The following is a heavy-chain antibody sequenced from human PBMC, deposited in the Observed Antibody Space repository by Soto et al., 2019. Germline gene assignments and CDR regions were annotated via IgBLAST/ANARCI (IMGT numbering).Heavy chain of an antibody. CDR3: APRVVGDEHLNKFEH. CDR1: GFSLTSTGVA. CDR2: IYWDDDE. Sequence: QITLKESGPTLVKPTQTLTLTCTFSGFSLTSTGVAVGWVRQPPGKALEWLALIYWDDDERYTPSLKSRLTVTKDTSKRQGVLTTTTMDPVDTATYFSAPRVVGDEHLNKFEHWGPGILVTVSS. V-gene: IGHV2-5*02. J-gene: IGHJ5*02. D-gene: IGHD1-26*01.